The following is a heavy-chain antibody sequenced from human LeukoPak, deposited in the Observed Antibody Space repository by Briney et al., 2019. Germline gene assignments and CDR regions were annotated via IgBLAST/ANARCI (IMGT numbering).Heavy chain of an antibody. V-gene: IGHV1-69*06. CDR1: GGTFSSYA. CDR3: ARDQIGYNWKGGYYFDY. J-gene: IGHJ4*02. Sequence: SVKVSCKASGGTFSSYAISWVRQVPGQGLEWMGGIIPIFGTANYAQKFQGRVTITADKSTSTAYMELSSLRSEDTAVYYCARDQIGYNWKGGYYFDYWGQGTLVTVSS. D-gene: IGHD1-1*01. CDR2: IIPIFGTA.